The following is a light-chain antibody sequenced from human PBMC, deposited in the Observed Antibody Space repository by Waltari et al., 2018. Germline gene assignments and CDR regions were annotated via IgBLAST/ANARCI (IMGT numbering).Light chain of an antibody. J-gene: IGKJ4*01. CDR3: QQYYSTVT. V-gene: IGKV4-1*01. Sequence: DIVMTQSPDSLAVSLGERATITCRSSQSVLNRDTKKSYLAWYQQKSVQHPKLLIYWASTRESGVPDRVSGSGSGTDFTLTITSLQAEDVAVYYCQQYYSTVTFGGGTKVEIK. CDR2: WAS. CDR1: QSVLNRDTKKSY.